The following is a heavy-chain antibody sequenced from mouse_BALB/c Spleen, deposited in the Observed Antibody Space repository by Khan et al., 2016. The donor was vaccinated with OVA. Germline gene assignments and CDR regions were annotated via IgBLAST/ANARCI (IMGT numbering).Heavy chain of an antibody. D-gene: IGHD1-1*02. CDR1: GYTFTNYY. CDR3: TRSGWAAFAY. CDR2: INPSNGGT. J-gene: IGHJ3*01. Sequence: QVHVKQSGAELVKPGASVKLSCKASGYTFTNYYMYWVKQRPGQGLEWIGGINPSNGGTYFTGKFKSKATLTVDKSSSTASMQLSSLTSEDSAVYYLTRSGWAAFAYWGQGTLVTVSA. V-gene: IGHV1S81*02.